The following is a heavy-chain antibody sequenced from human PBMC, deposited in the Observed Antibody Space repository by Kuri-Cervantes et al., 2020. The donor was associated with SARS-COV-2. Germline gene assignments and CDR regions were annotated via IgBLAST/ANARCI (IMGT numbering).Heavy chain of an antibody. Sequence: GESLKISCAASGFTFSRYAMHWVRQAPGKGLEWVAVISYDGKKKKCIGSGKGRFTISRDNPQNTVYLRMTNLRSEDTAMYYCAKDHFGVHDFWGQGTLVTVSS. V-gene: IGHV3-30*18. CDR1: GFTFSRYA. J-gene: IGHJ4*02. CDR3: AKDHFGVHDF. D-gene: IGHD2-21*01. CDR2: ISYDGKKK.